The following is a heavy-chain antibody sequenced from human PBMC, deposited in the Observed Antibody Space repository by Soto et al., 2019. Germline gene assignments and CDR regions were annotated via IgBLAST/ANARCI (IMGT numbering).Heavy chain of an antibody. Sequence: GGSLRLSCAASGFTFSSYGMHWVRQAPGKGLEWVAVIWYDGSNKYYADSVKGRFTISRNNSKNTLYLQMNSLRAEDTAVYYCARGPYCSGGSCFRTRRLFDYWGQGTLVTVSS. J-gene: IGHJ4*02. CDR1: GFTFSSYG. CDR2: IWYDGSNK. CDR3: ARGPYCSGGSCFRTRRLFDY. V-gene: IGHV3-33*01. D-gene: IGHD2-15*01.